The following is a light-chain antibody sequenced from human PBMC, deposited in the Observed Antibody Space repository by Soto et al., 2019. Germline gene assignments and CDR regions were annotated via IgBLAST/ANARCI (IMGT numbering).Light chain of an antibody. J-gene: IGLJ7*01. CDR1: SSNVGDYNS. CDR3: SSYVDRFV. CDR2: DIN. V-gene: IGLV2-11*01. Sequence: QSALTQPRSVSGSPGQSVTISCTGTSSNVGDYNSVSWYQQHPGKAPKLILYDINERPSGVPDRFSGSKSGNTASLTISGIQAEDDADYFCSSYVDRFVFGGCTQLTVL.